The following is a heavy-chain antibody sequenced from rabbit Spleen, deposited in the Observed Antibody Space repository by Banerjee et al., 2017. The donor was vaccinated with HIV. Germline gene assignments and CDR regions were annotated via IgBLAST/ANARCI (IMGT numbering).Heavy chain of an antibody. V-gene: IGHV1S45*01. CDR3: ARDLTGVIGWNFGW. CDR1: GFTLSSYYM. CDR2: IYGGSSDTT. Sequence: QEQLKESGGGLVQPGGSLKLSCKASGFTLSSYYMNWVRQAPGKGLEWIARIYGGSSDTTGYASWAKGRFTISKTSSTTVTLQLSSLTAADTATYFCARDLTGVIGWNFGWWGPGTLVTVS. D-gene: IGHD1-1*01. J-gene: IGHJ4*01.